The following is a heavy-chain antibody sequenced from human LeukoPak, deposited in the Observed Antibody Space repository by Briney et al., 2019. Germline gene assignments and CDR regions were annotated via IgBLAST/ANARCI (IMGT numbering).Heavy chain of an antibody. D-gene: IGHD6-13*01. CDR2: ISGSGGST. V-gene: IGHV3-23*01. J-gene: IGHJ4*02. CDR3: AKDQEQQLVFDY. Sequence: PGRSLRLSCAASGFTFSSYAMSWVRQAPGKGLEWVSAISGSGGSTYYADSVKGRFTISRDNSKNTLYLQMNSLRAEDTAVYYCAKDQEQQLVFDYWGQGTLVTVSS. CDR1: GFTFSSYA.